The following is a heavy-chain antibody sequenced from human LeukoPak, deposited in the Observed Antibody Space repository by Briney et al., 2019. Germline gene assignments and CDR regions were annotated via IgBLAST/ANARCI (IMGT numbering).Heavy chain of an antibody. D-gene: IGHD3-9*01. CDR1: GFTLSSYA. CDR2: ISVSGNT. J-gene: IGHJ3*02. V-gene: IGHV3-23*01. Sequence: GGSLRLSCAASGFTLSSYAMSWVRQAPGKGLEWVSAISVSGNTYHADSVKGRFTISRDSSKNTLYLQMNSLRAEDTALYHCARGLRYFDWLLYNDAFDIWGQGTMVTVSS. CDR3: ARGLRYFDWLLYNDAFDI.